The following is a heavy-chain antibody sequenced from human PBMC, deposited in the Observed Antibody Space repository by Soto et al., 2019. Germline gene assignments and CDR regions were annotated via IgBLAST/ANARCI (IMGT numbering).Heavy chain of an antibody. CDR3: ARWSGLGVAGMDV. J-gene: IGHJ6*02. V-gene: IGHV4-30-4*01. CDR2: SFYSGIT. CDR1: GDSINSGDYY. D-gene: IGHD3-10*01. Sequence: QVQLQESGPRLVKPLQTLALTCTVSGDSINSGDYYWSWIRQGRGRGLEWVGYSFYSGITDYNPSLKSRMTISMDTSKNQFSLRLNSVTAADTAVYFCARWSGLGVAGMDVWGQGTTVSVSS.